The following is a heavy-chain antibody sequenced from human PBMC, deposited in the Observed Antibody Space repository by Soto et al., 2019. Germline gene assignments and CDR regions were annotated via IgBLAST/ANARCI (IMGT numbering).Heavy chain of an antibody. J-gene: IGHJ4*02. Sequence: ASVKVSCKASGYTFTSYAISWVRQAPGQGLEWMGWINVYNGNTKYAQRFQGRVTMTADTSTSTVYMELRSLTSDDTAVYYCARDRVAATTGISGYWGQGTLVTVSS. CDR3: ARDRVAATTGISGY. CDR1: GYTFTSYA. D-gene: IGHD4-4*01. CDR2: INVYNGNT. V-gene: IGHV1-18*01.